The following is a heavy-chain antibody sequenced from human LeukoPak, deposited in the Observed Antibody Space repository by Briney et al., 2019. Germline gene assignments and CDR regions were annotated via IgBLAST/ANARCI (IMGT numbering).Heavy chain of an antibody. J-gene: IGHJ4*02. CDR1: GFSLSTSGMR. CDR3: ARNFGYYDFWSGYYLGSGYFDY. V-gene: IGHV2-70*04. Sequence: SGPALVKPTQTLTLTCTFSGFSLSTSGMRVSWIRQPPGKALEWLARIDWDDDKFYSTSLKTRLTISKDTSKNQAVLTMTNVDPVDTATYYCARNFGYYDFWSGYYLGSGYFDYWGQGTLVTVSS. CDR2: IDWDDDK. D-gene: IGHD3-3*01.